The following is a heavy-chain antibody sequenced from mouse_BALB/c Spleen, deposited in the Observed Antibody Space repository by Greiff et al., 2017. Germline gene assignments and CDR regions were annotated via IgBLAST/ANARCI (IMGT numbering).Heavy chain of an antibody. CDR1: GYSITSGYY. CDR3: ARDTGTRYFDY. J-gene: IGHJ2*01. D-gene: IGHD1-1*01. CDR2: ISYDGSN. Sequence: EVKLVESGPGLVKPSQSLSLTCSVTGYSITSGYYWNWIRQFPGNKLEWMGYISYDGSNNYNPSLKNRISITRDTSKNQFFLKLNSVTTEDTATYYCARDTGTRYFDYWGQGTTLTVSS. V-gene: IGHV3-6*02.